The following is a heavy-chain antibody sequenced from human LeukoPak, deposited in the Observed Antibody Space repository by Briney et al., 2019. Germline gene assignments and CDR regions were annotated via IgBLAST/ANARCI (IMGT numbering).Heavy chain of an antibody. V-gene: IGHV3-23*01. D-gene: IGHD2-15*01. Sequence: GGSLRLSCAASGFTFSSYAMSRVRQAPGKGLEWVSAISGSGGSTYYADSVKGRFTISRDNSKNTLYLQMNSLRAEDAAVYYCAKDRIPQYCSGGSCYYYYGMDVWGQGTTVTVSS. CDR1: GFTFSSYA. CDR2: ISGSGGST. J-gene: IGHJ6*02. CDR3: AKDRIPQYCSGGSCYYYYGMDV.